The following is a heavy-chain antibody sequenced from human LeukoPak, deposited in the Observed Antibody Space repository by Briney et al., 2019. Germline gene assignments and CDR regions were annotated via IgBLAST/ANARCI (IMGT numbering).Heavy chain of an antibody. CDR1: GGSISSYY. D-gene: IGHD2-15*01. Sequence: PSETLSLTCTVSGGSISSYYWSWIRQPAGKGLEWIGRIYTSGSTNYNPSLKSRVTMSVDTSKNQFSLKLSSVTAADTAVYYCARVYCSGGSCEGSADRLRTDAFDIWGQGTMVTVSS. CDR2: IYTSGST. CDR3: ARVYCSGGSCEGSADRLRTDAFDI. J-gene: IGHJ3*02. V-gene: IGHV4-4*07.